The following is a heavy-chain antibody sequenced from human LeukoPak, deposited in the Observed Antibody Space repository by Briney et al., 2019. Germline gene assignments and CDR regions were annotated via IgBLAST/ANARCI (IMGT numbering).Heavy chain of an antibody. V-gene: IGHV3-30-3*01. CDR3: AGEEYVLRFLVFDP. D-gene: IGHD3-3*01. CDR2: ISYDGSNK. CDR1: GFTFSSYA. J-gene: IGHJ5*02. Sequence: PGGSLRLSCAASGFTFSSYAMNWVRQAPGKGLERVAVISYDGSNKYYADSVKGRFTISRDNSKNTLYLQMNSLRAEDTAVYYCAGEEYVLRFLVFDPWGQGTLVTVSS.